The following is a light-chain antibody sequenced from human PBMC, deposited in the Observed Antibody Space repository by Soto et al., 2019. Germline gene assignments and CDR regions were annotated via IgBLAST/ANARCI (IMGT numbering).Light chain of an antibody. Sequence: QSVLTQPPSASETPGQRVTISCSGSSSNIGSNTVNWYQQLPGTAPKLLIYNNNQRPSGVPDRFSGSKSGTSASLAISGLQYEDEADYFCAAWDDSLNGHWVFGGGTKVTVL. CDR3: AAWDDSLNGHWV. J-gene: IGLJ3*02. V-gene: IGLV1-44*01. CDR1: SSNIGSNT. CDR2: NNN.